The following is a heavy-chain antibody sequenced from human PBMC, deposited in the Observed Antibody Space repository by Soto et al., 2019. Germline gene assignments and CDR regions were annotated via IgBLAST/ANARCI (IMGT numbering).Heavy chain of an antibody. Sequence: ESGPTLVNPTETLTLTCTVSGFSLSNARMGVSWIRQPPGKALEWLAHIFSNDEKSYSTSLKSRLTISKDTSKSQVVLTMTNMDPVDTATYYCARIFRTRSITIFGVVINAFDYWGQGTLVTVSS. V-gene: IGHV2-26*01. CDR2: IFSNDEK. CDR1: GFSLSNARMG. J-gene: IGHJ4*02. CDR3: ARIFRTRSITIFGVVINAFDY. D-gene: IGHD3-3*01.